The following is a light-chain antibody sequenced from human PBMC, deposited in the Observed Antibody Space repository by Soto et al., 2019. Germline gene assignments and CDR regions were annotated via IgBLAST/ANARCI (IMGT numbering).Light chain of an antibody. V-gene: IGLV2-23*02. CDR3: CSFVRTNGLL. CDR2: EVN. J-gene: IGLJ2*01. Sequence: QSALTQPASVSGSPGQSITISCAGTSSDVGSYSLVSWYQQHPGKVPKIIIYEVNKRPSGISDRFSGSKSGNTASLTISGLQAEDEADYFCCSFVRTNGLLFGGGTKVTVL. CDR1: SSDVGSYSL.